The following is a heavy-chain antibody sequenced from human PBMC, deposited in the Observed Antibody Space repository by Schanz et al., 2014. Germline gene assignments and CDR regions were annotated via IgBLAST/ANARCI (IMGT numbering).Heavy chain of an antibody. J-gene: IGHJ3*01. CDR3: ARDGSRDGYNLAFDV. Sequence: EVQVVESGGALAQPGGSLRLSCAASGFTFSNHALSWVRQAPEKGLEWISSIYTNSGSTQYADSVKGRFNISRDSAKKTLCRQMTSLRAEDTAVYFCARDGSRDGYNLAFDVWGQGTLVTVSS. V-gene: IGHV3-23*04. D-gene: IGHD5-12*01. CDR1: GFTFSNHA. CDR2: IYTNSGST.